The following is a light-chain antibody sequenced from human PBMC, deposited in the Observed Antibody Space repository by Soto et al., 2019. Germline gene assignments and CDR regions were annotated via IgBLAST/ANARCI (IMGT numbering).Light chain of an antibody. V-gene: IGKV3-15*01. CDR1: QRISSN. J-gene: IGKJ5*01. Sequence: EIVMTHSPATLSVSPCERATLSSRARQRISSNLAWYQQKPGQAPRLLIYGASTRATGIPARFSGSGSGTEFTLTISSLQSEDFAVYYCQQYHNWWTFGQGTRLEIK. CDR3: QQYHNWWT. CDR2: GAS.